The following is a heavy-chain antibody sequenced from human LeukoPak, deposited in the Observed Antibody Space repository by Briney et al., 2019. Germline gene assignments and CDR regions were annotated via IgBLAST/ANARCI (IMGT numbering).Heavy chain of an antibody. J-gene: IGHJ5*02. CDR3: ARGPIAALTNWFDP. CDR1: GGTFSSYA. CDR2: IIPIFGTA. D-gene: IGHD6-6*01. Sequence: GASVKVSCKASGGTFSSYAISWVRQAPGQGLEWMGGIIPIFGTANYAQKFQGRVTITTDESTSTAYMELSSLRSEDTAVYYCARGPIAALTNWFDPWGQGTLVTVSS. V-gene: IGHV1-69*05.